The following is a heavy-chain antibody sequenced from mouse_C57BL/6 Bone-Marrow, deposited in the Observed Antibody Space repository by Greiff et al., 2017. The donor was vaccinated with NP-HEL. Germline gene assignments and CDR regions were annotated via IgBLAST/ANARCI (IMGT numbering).Heavy chain of an antibody. CDR2: ISDGGSYT. J-gene: IGHJ2*01. V-gene: IGHV5-4*01. Sequence: EVKLVESGGGLVKPGGSLKLSCAASGFTFSSYAMSWVRQTPEKRLEWVATISDGGSYTYYPDNVKGRFTISRDNAKNNLYLQMSHLKSEDTAMYYCARDRRFLYFDYWGQGTTLTVSS. CDR3: ARDRRFLYFDY. CDR1: GFTFSSYA.